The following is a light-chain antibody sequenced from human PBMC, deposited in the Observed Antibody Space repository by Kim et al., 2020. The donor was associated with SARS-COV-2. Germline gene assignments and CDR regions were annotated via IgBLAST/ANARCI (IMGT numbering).Light chain of an antibody. V-gene: IGLV3-19*01. Sequence: SSELTQDPAVSVALGQTVRITCQGDSLRRYYASWYQQKPGQAPVLVIYGRNNRPSGIPDRLSGSSSGNTASLTITGAQAEDEADYYCNSRDSSGNHVVFG. CDR1: SLRRYY. J-gene: IGLJ2*01. CDR3: NSRDSSGNHVV. CDR2: GRN.